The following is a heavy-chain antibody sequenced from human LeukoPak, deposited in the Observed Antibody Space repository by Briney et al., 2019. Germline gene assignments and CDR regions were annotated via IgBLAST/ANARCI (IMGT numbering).Heavy chain of an antibody. CDR1: GFTFSSYA. Sequence: PGRSLRLSCAASGFTFSSYAMHWVRQAPGKGLEWVAVISYDGSNKYYADSVKGRFTISRDNSKNTLYLQMNSLRAEDTAVYYCARDPDPPAVLYYYYGMDVWGQGTTVTVSS. V-gene: IGHV3-30-3*01. J-gene: IGHJ6*02. CDR2: ISYDGSNK. CDR3: ARDPDPPAVLYYYYGMDV.